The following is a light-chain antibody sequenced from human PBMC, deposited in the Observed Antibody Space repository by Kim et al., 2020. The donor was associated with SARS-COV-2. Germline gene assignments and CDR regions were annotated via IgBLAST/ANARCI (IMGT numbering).Light chain of an antibody. CDR1: KLGDKY. CDR2: QDS. Sequence: GSPRQTASITCSGDKLGDKYACWYQQKPGQSPVLVIYQDSKRPSGIPERFSGSNSGNTATLTISGTQAMDEADYYCQAWDSSTGVFGGGTQLTVL. CDR3: QAWDSSTGV. J-gene: IGLJ3*02. V-gene: IGLV3-1*01.